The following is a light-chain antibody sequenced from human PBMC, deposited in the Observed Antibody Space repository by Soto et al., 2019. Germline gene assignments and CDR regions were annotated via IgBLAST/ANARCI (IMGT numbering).Light chain of an antibody. CDR1: SSNIGAGYD. CDR2: INN. Sequence: QSVLTQPPSVSGAPGQRVTISCTGSSSNIGAGYDVHWYQHLPGTVPKLLIYINNNRPSGVPDRFSGSKSGTSASLAITGLQAEDEADYYCQSYDSSLSGYVFGTGTKLTVL. V-gene: IGLV1-40*01. J-gene: IGLJ1*01. CDR3: QSYDSSLSGYV.